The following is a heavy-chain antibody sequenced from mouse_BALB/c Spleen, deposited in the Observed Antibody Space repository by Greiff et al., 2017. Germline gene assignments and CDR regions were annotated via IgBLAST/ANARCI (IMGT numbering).Heavy chain of an antibody. D-gene: IGHD1-1*01. CDR3: ASTTDFDY. CDR1: GFNIKDTY. V-gene: IGHV14-3*02. J-gene: IGHJ2*01. Sequence: EVQRVESGAELVKPGASVKLSCTASGFNIKDTYMHWVKQRPEQGLEWIGRIDPANGNTKYDPKFQGKATITADTSSNTAYLQLSSLTSEDTAVYYCASTTDFDYWGQGTTLTVSS. CDR2: IDPANGNT.